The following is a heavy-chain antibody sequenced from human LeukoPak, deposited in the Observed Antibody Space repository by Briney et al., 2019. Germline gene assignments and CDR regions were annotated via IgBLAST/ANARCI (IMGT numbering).Heavy chain of an antibody. V-gene: IGHV1-69*05. D-gene: IGHD3-22*01. J-gene: IGHJ3*02. CDR1: VPTFTSYA. CDR3: AGFFYDSRGAAFDI. CDR2: FIPIFGSP. Sequence: SVNVSCKASVPTFTSYAIDWVRQPPGQGLEWMGGFIPIFGSPTYAHDFQGRGTFTTDESTYTAYMELSNLRSDDTAVFYCAGFFYDSRGAAFDIWGQGTMVTISS.